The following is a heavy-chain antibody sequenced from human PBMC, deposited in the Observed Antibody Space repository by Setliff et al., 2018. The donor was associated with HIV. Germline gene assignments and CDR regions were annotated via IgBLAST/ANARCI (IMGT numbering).Heavy chain of an antibody. V-gene: IGHV3-53*01. D-gene: IGHD3-22*01. CDR1: GFTVSSNY. J-gene: IGHJ4*02. CDR3: AKDVYVAKYYYGSSGYSGSYYFDY. CDR2: IYSGGTT. Sequence: PGGSLRLSCAASGFTVSSNYLNWVRQAPGKGLEWVSVIYSGGTTYYADSVKGRFTISRDSSKNTLYLQMNSLRAEDTAVYYCAKDVYVAKYYYGSSGYSGSYYFDYWGQGTLVTVSS.